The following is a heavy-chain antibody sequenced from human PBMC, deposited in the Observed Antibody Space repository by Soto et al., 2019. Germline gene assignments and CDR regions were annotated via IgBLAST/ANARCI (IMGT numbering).Heavy chain of an antibody. CDR2: ISSSSSYI. J-gene: IGHJ4*02. D-gene: IGHD5-12*01. CDR1: GFTFSSYS. CDR3: ARAYSGYGVDMPIDH. Sequence: PGGSLRLSCAASGFTFSSYSMNWVRQAPGKGLEWVSSISSSSSYIYYADSVRGRFTISRDNAKNSLYLQMNSLRAEDTSVYYCARAYSGYGVDMPIDHRGQGTLVTVSS. V-gene: IGHV3-21*01.